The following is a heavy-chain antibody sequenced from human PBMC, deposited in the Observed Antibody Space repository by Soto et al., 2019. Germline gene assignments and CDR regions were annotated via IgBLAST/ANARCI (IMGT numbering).Heavy chain of an antibody. CDR1: GGTFSSYA. CDR3: ARESRYCSGGSCYFLTGIDY. Sequence: QVQLVQSGAEVKKPGSSVKVSCKASGGTFSSYAISWVRQAPGQGLEWMGGIIPIFGTANYAQKFQGRVTITADESTSTAYMERSSLRSEDTAVYYCARESRYCSGGSCYFLTGIDYLGQGTLVTVSS. CDR2: IIPIFGTA. J-gene: IGHJ4*02. V-gene: IGHV1-69*12. D-gene: IGHD2-15*01.